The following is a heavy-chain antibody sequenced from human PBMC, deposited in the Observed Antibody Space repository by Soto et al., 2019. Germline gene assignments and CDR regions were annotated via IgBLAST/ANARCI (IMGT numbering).Heavy chain of an antibody. CDR3: ARGVPMFGVVNESPYNWFDP. CDR2: MNPNSGNT. CDR1: GYTFTSYD. V-gene: IGHV1-8*01. D-gene: IGHD3-3*01. J-gene: IGHJ5*02. Sequence: GASVKVSCKASGYTFTSYDINWVRQATGQGLEWMGWMNPNSGNTGYAQKFQGRVTMTRNTSISTAYMELSSLRSEDTAVYYCARGVPMFGVVNESPYNWFDPWGQGTLVTVSS.